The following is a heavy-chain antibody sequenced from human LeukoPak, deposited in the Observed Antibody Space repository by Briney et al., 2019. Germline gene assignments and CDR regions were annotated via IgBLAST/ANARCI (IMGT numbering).Heavy chain of an antibody. D-gene: IGHD3-22*01. Sequence: SETLSLTCTVSGGSISSYYWSWIRQPPGKGLEWIGYIYYSGSTNYNPSLKSRVTISVDTSKNQFSLKLSSVTAADTAVYYCARGERRYYDSSGYHYYFDYWGQGTLVTVSS. CDR2: IYYSGST. J-gene: IGHJ4*02. CDR1: GGSISSYY. CDR3: ARGERRYYDSSGYHYYFDY. V-gene: IGHV4-59*01.